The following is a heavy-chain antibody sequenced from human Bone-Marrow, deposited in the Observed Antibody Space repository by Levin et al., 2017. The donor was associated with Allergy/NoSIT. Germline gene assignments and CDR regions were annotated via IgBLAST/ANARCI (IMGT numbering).Heavy chain of an antibody. D-gene: IGHD6-19*01. Sequence: GASVKVSCKASGYTFTGYYMHWVRQAPGQGLEWMGWINPNSGGTNYAQKFQGRVTMTRDTSISTAYMELSRLRSDDTAVYYCAREGQLTLKMYSSGYDYWGQGTLVTVSS. CDR2: INPNSGGT. CDR3: AREGQLTLKMYSSGYDY. V-gene: IGHV1-2*02. CDR1: GYTFTGYY. J-gene: IGHJ4*02.